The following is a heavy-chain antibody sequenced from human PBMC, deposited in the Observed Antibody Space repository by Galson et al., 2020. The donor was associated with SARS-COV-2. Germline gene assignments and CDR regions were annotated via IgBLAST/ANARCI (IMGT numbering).Heavy chain of an antibody. D-gene: IGHD6-6*01. CDR2: ISWNSGSI. CDR3: AKEGTRIAAPRPPLYYYYYGMDV. J-gene: IGHJ6*02. CDR1: GFTFDDYA. V-gene: IGHV3-9*01. Sequence: GGSLRLSCAASGFTFDDYAMHWVRQAPRKGLEWVSGISWNSGSIGYADSVKGRFTISRDNAKNSLYLQMNSLRAEDTALYYCAKEGTRIAAPRPPLYYYYYGMDVWGQGTTVTVSS.